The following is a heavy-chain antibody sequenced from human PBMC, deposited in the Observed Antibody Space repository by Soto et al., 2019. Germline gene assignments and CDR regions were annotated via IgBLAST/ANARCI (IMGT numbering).Heavy chain of an antibody. CDR3: ARDHTVVSLDCFDP. Sequence: GGSLRLSCAASGFTFSSYIMYWVRQAPGKWLEWVSSISSSSSYIYYADSVKGRYTISRDNAKNSLYLQMNSLRAEDTAVYYCARDHTVVSLDCFDPWGQGTLVTVSS. J-gene: IGHJ5*02. CDR1: GFTFSSYI. CDR2: ISSSSSYI. V-gene: IGHV3-21*01. D-gene: IGHD2-2*02.